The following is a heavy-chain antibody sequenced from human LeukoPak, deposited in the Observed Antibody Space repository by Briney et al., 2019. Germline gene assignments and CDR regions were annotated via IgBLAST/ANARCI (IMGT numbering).Heavy chain of an antibody. CDR2: IIPIFGTA. J-gene: IGHJ4*02. CDR1: GGTFSSYA. CDR3: ARGTTVTRNDY. V-gene: IGHV1-69*05. Sequence: ASVKVSCKASGGTFSSYAISWVRQAPGQGLEWMGGIIPIFGTANYAQKFQGRVTITTDESTSTDYMELSSLRSEDTAVYYCARGTTVTRNDYWGQGTLVTVSS. D-gene: IGHD4-17*01.